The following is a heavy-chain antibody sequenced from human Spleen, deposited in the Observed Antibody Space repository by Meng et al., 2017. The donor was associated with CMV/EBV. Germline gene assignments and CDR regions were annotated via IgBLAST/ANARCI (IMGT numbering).Heavy chain of an antibody. D-gene: IGHD3-22*01. CDR1: GGSFSGYY. CDR3: ARGPNSFGYDSSGYYDY. CDR2: INHSGST. Sequence: QVQLQQWGAGLLKPSGTLLLTCAVYGGSFSGYYWSWIRQPPGKGLEWIGEINHSGSTNYNPSLKSRVTISVDTSKNQFSLKLSSVTAADTAVYYCARGPNSFGYDSSGYYDYWGQGTLVTVSS. V-gene: IGHV4-34*01. J-gene: IGHJ4*02.